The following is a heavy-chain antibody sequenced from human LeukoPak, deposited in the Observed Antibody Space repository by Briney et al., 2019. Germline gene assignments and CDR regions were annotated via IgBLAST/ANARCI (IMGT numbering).Heavy chain of an antibody. V-gene: IGHV3-23*01. CDR2: ISGSGGST. CDR3: AKIYFDWLFTQPLCYFDY. J-gene: IGHJ4*02. CDR1: GFTFSSYA. D-gene: IGHD3-9*01. Sequence: PGGSLRLSCAASGFTFSSYAMSWVRQAPGKGLEWVSAISGSGGSTYYADSVKGRFTISRDNSKNTLYLQMNSLRAEDTAVYYCAKIYFDWLFTQPLCYFDYWGQGTLVTVSS.